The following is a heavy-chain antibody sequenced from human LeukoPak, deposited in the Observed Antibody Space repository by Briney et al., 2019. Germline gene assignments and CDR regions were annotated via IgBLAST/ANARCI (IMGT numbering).Heavy chain of an antibody. CDR3: AKARSRYFIVPAAGVFDY. V-gene: IGHV3-9*03. Sequence: PGGSLRLSCAASGFTFDDYAMHWVRQAPGKGLEWVSGISWNNSSIHYADSVKGRFTISRDNAKNSLYLQMNSLRAEDMAFYYCAKARSRYFIVPAAGVFDYWGQGTLVTVSS. J-gene: IGHJ4*02. D-gene: IGHD2-2*01. CDR1: GFTFDDYA. CDR2: ISWNNSSI.